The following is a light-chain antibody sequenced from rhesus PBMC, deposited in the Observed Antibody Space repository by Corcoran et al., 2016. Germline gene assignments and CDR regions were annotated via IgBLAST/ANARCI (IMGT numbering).Light chain of an antibody. J-gene: IGKJ4*01. CDR3: LQYSSLLT. CDR2: KAS. V-gene: IGKV1-22*01. CDR1: QSISSW. Sequence: DIQMTQSPSSLSASVGDTVTITCRASQSISSWLDWYQQKPGKAPKLLISKASSLQSGVPSRFSGSGSGTDFTLTISSLQPEDFATYFCLQYSSLLTFGGGTKVEIK.